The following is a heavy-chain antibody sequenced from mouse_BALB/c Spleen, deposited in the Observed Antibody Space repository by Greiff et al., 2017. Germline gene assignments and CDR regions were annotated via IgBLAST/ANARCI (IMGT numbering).Heavy chain of an antibody. J-gene: IGHJ4*01. CDR2: ISNLAYSI. V-gene: IGHV5-15*02. CDR3: ARDYAMDY. CDR1: GFTFSDYG. Sequence: EVQVVESRGGLVQPGGSRKLSCAASGFTFSDYGMAWVRQAPGKGPEWVAFISNLAYSIYYADTVTGRFTISRENAKNTLYLEMSSLRSEDTAMYYCARDYAMDYWGQGTSVTVSS.